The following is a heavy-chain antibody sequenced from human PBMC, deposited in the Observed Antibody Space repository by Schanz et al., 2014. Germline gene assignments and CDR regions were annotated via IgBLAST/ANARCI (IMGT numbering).Heavy chain of an antibody. J-gene: IGHJ6*02. CDR3: ARDSLRGATGGYGMDV. CDR1: GGSISSGGYS. D-gene: IGHD2-8*02. CDR2: IYYSGNT. Sequence: LQLQESGSGLMKPSQTLSLTCAVSGGSISSGGYSWNWIRQSPGKGLEWIGYIYYSGNTYYNPSLKSRVTISVDTSKNQFSLNLSSATAADTAVYYCARDSLRGATGGYGMDVWGQGTTVTVSS. V-gene: IGHV4-30-2*05.